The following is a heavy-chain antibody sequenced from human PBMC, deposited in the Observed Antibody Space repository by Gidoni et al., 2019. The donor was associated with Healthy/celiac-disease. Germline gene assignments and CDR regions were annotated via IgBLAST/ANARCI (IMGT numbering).Heavy chain of an antibody. CDR2: ISGSGGST. CDR1: GFTFSSYA. J-gene: IGHJ6*02. CDR3: AKADYGDYVYYYYGMDV. D-gene: IGHD4-17*01. Sequence: EVQLLESGGGLVQPGGSLRLSCAASGFTFSSYAMSWVRQAPGKGLEWVSAISGSGGSTYYADSVKGRFTISRDNSKNTLYLQMNSLGAEDTAVYYCAKADYGDYVYYYYGMDVWGQGTTVTVSS. V-gene: IGHV3-23*01.